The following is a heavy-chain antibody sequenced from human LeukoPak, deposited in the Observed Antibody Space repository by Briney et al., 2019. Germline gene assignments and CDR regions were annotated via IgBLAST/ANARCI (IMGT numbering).Heavy chain of an antibody. Sequence: GRSLRLSCATSGFTFSSYEMNWVRQAPGKGLEWVSYISGSGSTIYYADSVKGRFTISRDNAKNSLYLQMNSLRAEDTAVYYCARDRLLLWFGELSNYYYYGMDVWGKGTTVTVSS. CDR1: GFTFSSYE. CDR2: ISGSGSTI. V-gene: IGHV3-48*03. J-gene: IGHJ6*04. D-gene: IGHD3-10*01. CDR3: ARDRLLLWFGELSNYYYYGMDV.